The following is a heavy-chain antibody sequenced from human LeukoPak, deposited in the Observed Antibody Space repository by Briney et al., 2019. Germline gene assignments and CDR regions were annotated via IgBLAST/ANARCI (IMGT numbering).Heavy chain of an antibody. CDR3: AREVGFCSSTSCPFDY. CDR2: IYYSGST. V-gene: IGHV4-39*07. CDR1: GGSISSSSYY. D-gene: IGHD2-2*01. Sequence: SETLSLTCTVSGGSISSSSYYWGWIRQPPGKGLEWIGSIYYSGSTCYNPSLKSRVTISVDTSKNQFSLRLSSVTAADTAVYYCAREVGFCSSTSCPFDYWGQGTLVTVSS. J-gene: IGHJ4*02.